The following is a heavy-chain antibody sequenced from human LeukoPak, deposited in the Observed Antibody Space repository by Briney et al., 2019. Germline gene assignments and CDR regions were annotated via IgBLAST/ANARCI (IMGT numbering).Heavy chain of an antibody. CDR2: ISSSGSTI. V-gene: IGHV3-48*03. Sequence: QSGGSLRLSCAASGFTFNSYEMNWVRQAPGKGLEWVSYISSSGSTIYYADSVKGRFTISRDNPKNSLYLQMNSLRAEDTAVYYCARTLIPRGAATMLDYWGQGALVTISS. CDR3: ARTLIPRGAATMLDY. CDR1: GFTFNSYE. D-gene: IGHD5-12*01. J-gene: IGHJ4*02.